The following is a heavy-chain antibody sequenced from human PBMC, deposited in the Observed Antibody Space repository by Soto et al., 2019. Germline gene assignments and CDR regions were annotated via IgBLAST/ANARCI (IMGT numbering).Heavy chain of an antibody. D-gene: IGHD3-3*01. Sequence: QVQLGQSVAEVKKPGASVKVSCKASGYTFTSYGISWVRQAPGQGLEWMGWISAYNGNTDYAQKLQGRVTMTADTSTSTAYMELRSLRSDATAVYSCARSGVWAPRDYWGQVTLVTVSS. CDR2: ISAYNGNT. J-gene: IGHJ4*02. V-gene: IGHV1-18*01. CDR1: GYTFTSYG. CDR3: ARSGVWAPRDY.